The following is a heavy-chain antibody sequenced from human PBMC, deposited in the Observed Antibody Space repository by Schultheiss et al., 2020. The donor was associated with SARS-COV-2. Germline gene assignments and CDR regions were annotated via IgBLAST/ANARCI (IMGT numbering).Heavy chain of an antibody. Sequence: SETLSLTCTVSGGSISSGDYYWSWIRQPPGKGLEWIGYIYYSGSTYYNPSLKSRVTISVDTSKNQFSLKLSSVTAADTAVYYCARRHVMTTVPSGYFDLWGRGTLVTVSS. CDR2: IYYSGST. V-gene: IGHV4-30-4*01. J-gene: IGHJ2*01. CDR1: GGSISSGDYY. D-gene: IGHD4-17*01. CDR3: ARRHVMTTVPSGYFDL.